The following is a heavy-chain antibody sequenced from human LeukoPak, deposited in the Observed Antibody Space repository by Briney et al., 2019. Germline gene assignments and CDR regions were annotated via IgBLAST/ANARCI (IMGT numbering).Heavy chain of an antibody. CDR1: GGSFSGYY. CDR3: AREGHDSSGYYYFDY. Sequence: PSETLSLTCAVYGGSFSGYYWSWIRQPPGKGLEWIGEINHSGSTNYNPSLKSRVTISVDTSKNQFSLTLSSVTAADTAVYYCAREGHDSSGYYYFDYWGQGTLVTVSS. V-gene: IGHV4-34*01. D-gene: IGHD3-22*01. CDR2: INHSGST. J-gene: IGHJ4*02.